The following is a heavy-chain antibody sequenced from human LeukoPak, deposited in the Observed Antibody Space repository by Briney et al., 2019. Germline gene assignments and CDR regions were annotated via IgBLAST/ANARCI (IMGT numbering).Heavy chain of an antibody. CDR1: GFTFSSYS. J-gene: IGHJ4*02. V-gene: IGHV3-21*01. CDR2: ISSSSSYI. D-gene: IGHD2-15*01. Sequence: GGSLRLSCAASGFTFSSYSMNWVRQAPGKGLEWVSSISSSSSYIYYADSVKGRFTISRDNAKNSLYLLMNSLRAEDTAVYYCARKDSRDYWGQGTLVTVSS. CDR3: ARKDSRDY.